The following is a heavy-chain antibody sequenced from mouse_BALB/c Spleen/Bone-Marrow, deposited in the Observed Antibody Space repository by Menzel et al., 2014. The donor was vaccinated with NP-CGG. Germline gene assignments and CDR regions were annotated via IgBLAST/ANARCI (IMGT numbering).Heavy chain of an antibody. CDR1: GDSITSGY. J-gene: IGHJ2*01. CDR3: ARRVTTVVHYFDY. D-gene: IGHD1-1*01. V-gene: IGHV3-8*02. Sequence: VQLQQSGPSLVKPSQTLSLTCPITGDSITSGYWNWIRKFPGNKLEYMGYISYSGSTYYNPSLKSRISITRDTSKNQYYLQLNSVTTEDTATYYCARRVTTVVHYFDYWGQGTTLTVSS. CDR2: ISYSGST.